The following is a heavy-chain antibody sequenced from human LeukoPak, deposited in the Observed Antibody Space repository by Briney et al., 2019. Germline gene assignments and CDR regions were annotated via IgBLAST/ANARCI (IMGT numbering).Heavy chain of an antibody. D-gene: IGHD4-17*01. Sequence: GGSLRLSCAASGFTFNGYGMNWVRQAPGKGLEWVANIKQDGSEKYYVDSVKGRFTISRDNSKNTLYLQMNSLRAEDTAVYYCARATPYGDYEDYWGQGTLVTVSS. V-gene: IGHV3-7*01. CDR1: GFTFNGYG. CDR3: ARATPYGDYEDY. J-gene: IGHJ4*02. CDR2: IKQDGSEK.